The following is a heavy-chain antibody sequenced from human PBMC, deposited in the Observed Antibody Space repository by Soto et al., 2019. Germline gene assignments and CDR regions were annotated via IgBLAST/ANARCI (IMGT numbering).Heavy chain of an antibody. D-gene: IGHD3-10*01. J-gene: IGHJ4*02. V-gene: IGHV1-46*01. CDR1: GYTFTNYY. CDR2: INPSGGSP. CDR3: ASGGPEMATIGRFDY. Sequence: QVPLVQSGAEVKKPGASLKVSCMASGYTFTNYYIHWVRQAPGQGPEWLGVINPSGGSPTYVQKFQGILYIARDTSTSTGYMVLSSLRSEDTAVYYGASGGPEMATIGRFDYWGQGTLVTVSS.